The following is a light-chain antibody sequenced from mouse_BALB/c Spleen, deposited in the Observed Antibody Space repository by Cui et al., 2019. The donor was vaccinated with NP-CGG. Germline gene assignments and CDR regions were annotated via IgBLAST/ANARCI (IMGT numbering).Light chain of an antibody. Sequence: QAVVTQESALTTSPGEPVTLTCRSSTGTVTTSNYANWVQEKPDHLFTGLIGGTNNRAPGVPARFSGSLIGDKAALTITGAQTADEAIYFCALWYSNHWVFGGGTKLTVL. J-gene: IGLJ1*01. CDR1: TGTVTTSNY. CDR3: ALWYSNHWV. CDR2: GTN. V-gene: IGLV1*01.